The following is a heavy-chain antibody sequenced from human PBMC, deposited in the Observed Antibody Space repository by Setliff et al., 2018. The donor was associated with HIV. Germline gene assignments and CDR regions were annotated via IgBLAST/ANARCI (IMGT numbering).Heavy chain of an antibody. CDR3: ARDRYSGSSTDY. Sequence: GSLRLSCAASGFIFSSYGMHWVRQAPGKGLQWVTFIRYDGHNEYYTDSVRGRFTISRDNSKNTVYLQMNSLRAEDTAVYYCARDRYSGSSTDYWGQGTLVTVSS. V-gene: IGHV3-30*02. CDR2: IRYDGHNE. CDR1: GFIFSSYG. J-gene: IGHJ4*02. D-gene: IGHD1-26*01.